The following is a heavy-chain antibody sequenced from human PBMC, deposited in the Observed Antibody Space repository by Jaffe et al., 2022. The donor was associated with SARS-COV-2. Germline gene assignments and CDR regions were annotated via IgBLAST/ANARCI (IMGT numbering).Heavy chain of an antibody. D-gene: IGHD5-12*01. CDR2: ISSSSSYI. V-gene: IGHV3-21*01. CDR1: GFTFSSYS. Sequence: EVQLVESGGGLVKPGGSLRLSCAASGFTFSSYSMNWVRQAPGKGLEWVSSISSSSSYIYYADSVKGRFTISRDNAKNSLYLQMNSLRAEDTAVYYCAREIVAKARKYFDLWGRGTLVTVSS. J-gene: IGHJ2*01. CDR3: AREIVAKARKYFDL.